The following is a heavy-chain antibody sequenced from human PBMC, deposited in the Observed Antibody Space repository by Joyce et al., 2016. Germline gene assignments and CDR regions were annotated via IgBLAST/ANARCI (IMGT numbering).Heavy chain of an antibody. CDR3: AVGSIYRDAFDV. D-gene: IGHD3-9*01. CDR2: ISASSGDT. V-gene: IGHV1-18*01. Sequence: QVQLVQSGGEVKKPGASVKVSCKASGYTFIRYPISWVRQAPGQGLEWMGWISASSGDTKYAQKLKGRVTITTDTSTNTAYMDLRRLRSDDTAVYYCAVGSIYRDAFDVWGQGTMVTVSS. J-gene: IGHJ3*01. CDR1: GYTFIRYP.